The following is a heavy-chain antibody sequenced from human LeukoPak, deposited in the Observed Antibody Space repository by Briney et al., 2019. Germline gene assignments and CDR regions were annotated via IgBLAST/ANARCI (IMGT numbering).Heavy chain of an antibody. Sequence: PGGSLRLSCAASGFTFSSYSMNWVRQAPGKGLEWVSSISSSSYIYYADSVKGRFTISRDNAKNSLYLQMNSLRAEDTAVYYCASDRVVPAAPYAFDIWGQGTMVTVSS. CDR2: ISSSSYI. V-gene: IGHV3-21*01. CDR1: GFTFSSYS. J-gene: IGHJ3*02. D-gene: IGHD2-2*01. CDR3: ASDRVVPAAPYAFDI.